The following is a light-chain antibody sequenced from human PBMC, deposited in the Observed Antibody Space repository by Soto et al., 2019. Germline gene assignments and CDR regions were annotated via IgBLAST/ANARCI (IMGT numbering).Light chain of an antibody. CDR1: STDVGGYNY. J-gene: IGLJ3*02. CDR3: SSYTRIGTLV. Sequence: QSVLTQPASVSGSPGQSITISCTGTSTDVGGYNYVSWYQQHPDKAPKLIIYDVSNRPSGVSNRFSGSKSGNTASLTISGLQAEDEAYYYCSSYTRIGTLVFGGGTKLTVL. V-gene: IGLV2-14*03. CDR2: DVS.